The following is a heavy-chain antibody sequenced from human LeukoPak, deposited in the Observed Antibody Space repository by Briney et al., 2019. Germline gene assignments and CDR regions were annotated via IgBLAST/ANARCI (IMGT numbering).Heavy chain of an antibody. J-gene: IGHJ3*02. CDR3: ARDEGSSYYYDSTGFSDI. V-gene: IGHV1-2*02. CDR1: GYTFTGYY. CDR2: INPNSGGT. D-gene: IGHD3-22*01. Sequence: ASVKVSCKASGYTFTGYYMHWVRQAPGQGLEWMGWINPNSGGTNYAQKFQGRVTMTRDTSISTAYMELGRLRSDDTAVYYCARDEGSSYYYDSTGFSDIWGQGTMVTVSS.